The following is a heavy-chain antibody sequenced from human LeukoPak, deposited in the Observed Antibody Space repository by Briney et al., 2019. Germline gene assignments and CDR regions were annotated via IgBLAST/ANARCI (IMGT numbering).Heavy chain of an antibody. CDR3: AGGYCSGCSCYSGNWFDP. Sequence: GGSLRLSCAASGFTFSSYWMHWVRQAPGKGLVWVSRINSDGSSTNYADSVKGRFTISRDNAKNTLYLQMNSLRAEDTAVYYCAGGYCSGCSCYSGNWFDPWGQGTLVTVSS. J-gene: IGHJ5*02. D-gene: IGHD2-15*01. CDR2: INSDGSST. V-gene: IGHV3-74*01. CDR1: GFTFSSYW.